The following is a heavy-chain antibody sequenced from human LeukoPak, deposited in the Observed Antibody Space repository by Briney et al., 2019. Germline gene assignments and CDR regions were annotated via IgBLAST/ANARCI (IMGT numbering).Heavy chain of an antibody. Sequence: PGGSLRLSCAASGFTFSSYWMTWVRRAPGKGLEWVANIKQDGSEKYYVDSVKGRFTISRDNAKNSLYLQMNSLRAEDTAVYYCARVCFSGYSSEAFDISGQGTMVTVSS. CDR2: IKQDGSEK. CDR1: GFTFSSYW. D-gene: IGHD6-13*01. J-gene: IGHJ3*02. V-gene: IGHV3-7*01. CDR3: ARVCFSGYSSEAFDI.